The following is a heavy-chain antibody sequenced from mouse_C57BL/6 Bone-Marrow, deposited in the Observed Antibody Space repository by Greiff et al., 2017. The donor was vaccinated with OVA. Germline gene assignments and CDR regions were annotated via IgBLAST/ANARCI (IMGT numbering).Heavy chain of an antibody. V-gene: IGHV5-12*01. CDR1: GFTFSDYY. D-gene: IGHD1-1*01. Sequence: EVQLVESGGGLVQPGGSLKLSCAASGFTFSDYYMYWVRQTPEKRLGWVAYISNGGGSTYYPDTVKGRFTISRDNAKNTLYLQMSRLKSEDTAMYYCARPLWYGSSPAYWGQGTLVTVSA. CDR2: ISNGGGST. J-gene: IGHJ3*01. CDR3: ARPLWYGSSPAY.